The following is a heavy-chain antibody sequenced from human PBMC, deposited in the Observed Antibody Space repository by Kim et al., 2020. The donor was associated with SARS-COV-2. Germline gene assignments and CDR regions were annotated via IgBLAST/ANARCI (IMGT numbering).Heavy chain of an antibody. J-gene: IGHJ3*02. CDR2: ISWNSGSI. D-gene: IGHD1-26*01. CDR1: GFTFDDYA. Sequence: GGSLRLSCAASGFTFDDYAMHWVRRAPGKGLEWVSGISWNSGSIGYADSVKGRFTISRDNAKNSLYLQMNSLRAEDTALYYCAKGWWELHQSAFDIWGQGTMVTVSS. CDR3: AKGWWELHQSAFDI. V-gene: IGHV3-9*01.